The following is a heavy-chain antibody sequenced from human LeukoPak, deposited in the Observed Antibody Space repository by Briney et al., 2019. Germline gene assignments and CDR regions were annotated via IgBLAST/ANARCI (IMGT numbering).Heavy chain of an antibody. J-gene: IGHJ4*02. CDR2: ISSDGTNK. V-gene: IGHV3-30*04. CDR3: ARDRGSPLRKPIPRDYYFDS. Sequence: GGSLRLSCAASGFTFSSYDMHWVRQAPGKGLEWVVVISSDGTNKYYADSVKGRFTISRDNSKNTLYLQMNSLRAEDTAVYFCARDRGSPLRKPIPRDYYFDSWGQGSLVTVSS. CDR1: GFTFSSYD. D-gene: IGHD2-21*01.